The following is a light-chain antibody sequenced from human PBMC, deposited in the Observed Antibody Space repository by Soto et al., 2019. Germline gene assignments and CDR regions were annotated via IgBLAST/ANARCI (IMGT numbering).Light chain of an antibody. J-gene: IGLJ3*02. CDR2: NNY. CDR3: AAWDDSLNGWV. Sequence: QSVLTQPPSASGTPGQRVTISCSGRSSNIGANTVNWYQQLPGTAPKLLIYNNYQRPSGVPDRFSGSKSGTSGSLAISGLKSEDEADYYCAAWDDSLNGWVFGGGTKLTVL. CDR1: SSNIGANT. V-gene: IGLV1-44*01.